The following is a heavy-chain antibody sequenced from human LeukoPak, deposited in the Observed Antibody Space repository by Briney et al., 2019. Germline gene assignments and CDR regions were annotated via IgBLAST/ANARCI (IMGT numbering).Heavy chain of an antibody. Sequence: GGSLRLSCAASGFTFTSYGISWVRQAPGQGLEWMGWISAYNGNTNYAQKLQGRVTMTTDTSTSTAYMELRSLRSDDTAVYYCARGARGFDPWGQGTLVTVSS. CDR2: ISAYNGNT. V-gene: IGHV1-18*01. J-gene: IGHJ5*02. CDR3: ARGARGFDP. CDR1: GFTFTSYG.